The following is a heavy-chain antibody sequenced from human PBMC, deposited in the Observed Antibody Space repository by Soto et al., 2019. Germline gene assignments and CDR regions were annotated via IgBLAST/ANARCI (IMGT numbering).Heavy chain of an antibody. V-gene: IGHV4-59*01. Sequence: SETLSLTCTVSGGSISSYYWSWIRQPPGKGLEWIGYIYYSGSTNYNPSLKSRVTISVDTSKNQFSLKLSSVTTADTAVYYCARRARYYYYGMDVWGQGTTVTVSS. CDR1: GGSISSYY. CDR2: IYYSGST. CDR3: ARRARYYYYGMDV. J-gene: IGHJ6*02.